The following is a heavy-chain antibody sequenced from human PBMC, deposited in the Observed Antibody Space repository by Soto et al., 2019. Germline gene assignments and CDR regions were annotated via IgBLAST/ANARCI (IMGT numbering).Heavy chain of an antibody. Sequence: SETLSLTCTVSRASIYTYSWTWIRQPAGKGLQWIGHIYSSGSANYSPSLKSRVSMSVDSSENQISLKLTSVTAADTAVYYCATIVGANDYWGQGTLVTVSS. D-gene: IGHD1-26*01. J-gene: IGHJ4*02. CDR3: ATIVGANDY. CDR2: IYSSGSA. V-gene: IGHV4-4*07. CDR1: RASIYTYS.